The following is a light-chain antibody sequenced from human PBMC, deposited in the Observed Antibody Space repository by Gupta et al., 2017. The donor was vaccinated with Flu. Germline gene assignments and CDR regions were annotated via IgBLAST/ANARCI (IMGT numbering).Light chain of an antibody. Sequence: DIVLTQSPGTLSLSPGDRATISCRASQTVTDGYLAWYQQTPGQAPRLLIFGVSNRATGIPARFSGSGAGTDFTLTISRLEPEDFAVYYCQQHGGSPPITFGGGTRVEFK. CDR1: QTVTDGY. CDR3: QQHGGSPPIT. J-gene: IGKJ4*01. CDR2: GVS. V-gene: IGKV3-20*01.